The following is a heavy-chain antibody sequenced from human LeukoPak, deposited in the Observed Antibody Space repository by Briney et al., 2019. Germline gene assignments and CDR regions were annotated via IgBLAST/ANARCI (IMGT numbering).Heavy chain of an antibody. Sequence: ASVKVSCKASGYTFTSYDINWVRQATGQGLEWMGWMNPNSGNTGYAQKFQHRVTMTRNTSISTAYMELSSLRSEDTAVYYCARGQVMITFGGVIVTDYYYMDVWGKGTTVTVSS. V-gene: IGHV1-8*01. CDR2: MNPNSGNT. CDR3: ARGQVMITFGGVIVTDYYYMDV. J-gene: IGHJ6*03. CDR1: GYTFTSYD. D-gene: IGHD3-16*02.